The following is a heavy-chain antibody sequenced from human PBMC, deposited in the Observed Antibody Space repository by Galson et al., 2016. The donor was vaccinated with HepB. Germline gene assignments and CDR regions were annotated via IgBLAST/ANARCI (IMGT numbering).Heavy chain of an antibody. CDR2: ISYDGSNK. CDR3: AKDGRIYCSSASCHDHFHY. J-gene: IGHJ4*02. V-gene: IGHV3-30*18. CDR1: GFTFSSYG. Sequence: SLRLSCAASGFTFSSYGMHWVRQAPGKGLEWVAFISYDGSNKQYANSVKGRFTISRDNSKKTLYLQKNSLRAEDTAVYYCAKDGRIYCSSASCHDHFHYWGQGTLVTVSS. D-gene: IGHD2-2*01.